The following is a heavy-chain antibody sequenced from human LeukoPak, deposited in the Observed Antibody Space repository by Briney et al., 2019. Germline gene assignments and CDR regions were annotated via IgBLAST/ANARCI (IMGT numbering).Heavy chain of an antibody. CDR3: AXXXSFKYSGTYYYXX. V-gene: IGHV3-69-1*02. D-gene: IGHD5-12*01. CDR2: IDSYNSI. J-gene: IGHJ4*02. Sequence: GGSLRLSCAASGFTFDIYTMIWVRQAPGKGLEWVSSIDSYNSIYYADSLKGRFTISRDNAKNSLYLQMNSLRAEDTAIYYCAXXXSFKYSGTYYYXXWGQGTLVSXSS. CDR1: GFTFDIYT.